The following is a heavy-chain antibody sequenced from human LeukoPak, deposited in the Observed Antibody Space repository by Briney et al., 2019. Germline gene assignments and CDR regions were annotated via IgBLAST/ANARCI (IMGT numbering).Heavy chain of an antibody. CDR2: MSTSGGT. D-gene: IGHD1-26*01. J-gene: IGHJ4*02. Sequence: SETLSLTYTVSGDSISSNYWSWIRQPAGKGLEWIGRMSTSGGTNYNPSLTSRVTISVDKSKNHFSLNLNSVTAADTAVYYCARAPTGSHVDCWGQGTLVTVSS. V-gene: IGHV4-4*07. CDR1: GDSISSNY. CDR3: ARAPTGSHVDC.